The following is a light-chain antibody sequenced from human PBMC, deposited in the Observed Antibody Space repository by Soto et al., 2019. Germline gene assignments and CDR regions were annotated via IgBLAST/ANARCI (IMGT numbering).Light chain of an antibody. CDR1: QSVSSSY. J-gene: IGKJ1*01. Sequence: EIVLTQSPGTLSLSPGERATLSCRATQSVSSSYLAWYQQKPGQTPRLLIYGASSRATGIPDRFSGSGSGTDFTLTISRLELEDFPVYSCPQYGSSPWTFGQGTKV. CDR3: PQYGSSPWT. CDR2: GAS. V-gene: IGKV3-20*01.